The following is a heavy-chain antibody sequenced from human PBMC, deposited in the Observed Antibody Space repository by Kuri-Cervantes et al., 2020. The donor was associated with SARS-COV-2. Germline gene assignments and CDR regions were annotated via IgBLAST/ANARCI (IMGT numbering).Heavy chain of an antibody. D-gene: IGHD6-13*01. V-gene: IGHV3-66*02. CDR2: IYSGGST. CDR1: GFTVSSNY. J-gene: IGHJ6*02. Sequence: GESLKISCAASGFTVSSNYMSWVRQAPGKGLEWVSVIYSGGSTYYADSVKGRFTISRDNSKNTLYLQMNSLRAEDTAVYYCARDRDLAGGKDVWGQGTTVTVSS. CDR3: ARDRDLAGGKDV.